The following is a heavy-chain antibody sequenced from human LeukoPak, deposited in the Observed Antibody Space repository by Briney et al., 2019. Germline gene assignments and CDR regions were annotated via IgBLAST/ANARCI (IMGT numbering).Heavy chain of an antibody. V-gene: IGHV3-30*02. CDR3: ARVTVTTRAIDI. J-gene: IGHJ3*02. CDR2: IRYDGSNK. Sequence: PGGSLRLSCAASGFTFSSYGMHWVRQAPGKGLEWVAFIRYDGSNKYYADSVKGRFTISRDNSKNTLYLQMNSLRAEDTAIYYCARVTVTTRAIDIWGQGTVVTVSS. CDR1: GFTFSSYG. D-gene: IGHD4-17*01.